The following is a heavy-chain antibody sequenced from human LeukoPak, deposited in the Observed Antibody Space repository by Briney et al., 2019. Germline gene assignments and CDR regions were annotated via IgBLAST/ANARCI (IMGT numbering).Heavy chain of an antibody. CDR2: INHSGST. D-gene: IGHD2-2*01. V-gene: IGHV4-34*01. CDR3: ARAKFATQPQNWFDP. J-gene: IGHJ5*02. CDR1: GGSFSGYY. Sequence: SETLSLTCAVYGGSFSGYYWSWIRQPPGKGLEWIGEINHSGSTYYNPSLKSRVTISVDRSKNQFSLKLSSVTAADTAVYYCARAKFATQPQNWFDPWGQGTLVTVSS.